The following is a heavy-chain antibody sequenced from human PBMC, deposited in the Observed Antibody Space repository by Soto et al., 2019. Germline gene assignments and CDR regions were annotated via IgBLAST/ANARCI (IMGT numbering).Heavy chain of an antibody. Sequence: ASVKVSCEASGYSFTSYGISWVRQAPGQGPEWMGWISGHNGNTNHPQSLQGRVTMTTDTSRNTAYMELRSLRSDDTAVYYCARHRFNYYDDTVYYYFDYWGQGTLVPVSP. J-gene: IGHJ4*02. V-gene: IGHV1-18*04. CDR2: ISGHNGNT. CDR3: ARHRFNYYDDTVYYYFDY. D-gene: IGHD3-22*01. CDR1: GYSFTSYG.